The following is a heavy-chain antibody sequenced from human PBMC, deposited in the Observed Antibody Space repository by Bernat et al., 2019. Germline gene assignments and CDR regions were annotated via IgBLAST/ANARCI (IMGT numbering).Heavy chain of an antibody. CDR3: ARSDGDDSGWYGWGTYYYYYLDY. Sequence: QVQLVQSGAEVKKPGASVKVSCKASGYTFTSYGISWVRQAPGQGLEWMGWISAYNGNTYYAQKLQGRVTMTTYTSTSTADMELRSLRSDDTAVYYCARSDGDDSGWYGWGTYYYYYLDYWGKGTTVTVSS. CDR1: GYTFTSYG. V-gene: IGHV1-18*01. J-gene: IGHJ6*03. CDR2: ISAYNGNT. D-gene: IGHD6-19*01.